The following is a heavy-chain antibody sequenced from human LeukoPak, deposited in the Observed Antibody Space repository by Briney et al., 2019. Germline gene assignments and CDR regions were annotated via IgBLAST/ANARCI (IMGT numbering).Heavy chain of an antibody. CDR2: ISSSGSTI. CDR1: GFTFSDYY. J-gene: IGHJ4*02. D-gene: IGHD3-16*01. Sequence: PGGSLRLSCAASGFTFSDYYMSWIRQAPGKGLEWVSYISSSGSTIYYADSAKGRFTISGDNAKNSLYLQMNSLRAEDTAVYYCASVGSDYDYVWGSQTGYWGQGTLVTVSS. CDR3: ASVGSDYDYVWGSQTGY. V-gene: IGHV3-11*04.